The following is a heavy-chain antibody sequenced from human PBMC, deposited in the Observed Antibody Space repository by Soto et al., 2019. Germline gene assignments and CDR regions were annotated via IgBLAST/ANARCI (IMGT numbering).Heavy chain of an antibody. J-gene: IGHJ4*02. V-gene: IGHV4-61*01. Sequence: PXETLSLTCTVAGCSVSSGNYYWSWIRQPPGKGLEWIGYIYYSGSTNYNPSLKSRVTISVDTSKNQFSLKLSSVTAADTAVYYCAGMPRYNWNDWGGYWGQGTLVTVSS. CDR1: GCSVSSGNYY. CDR2: IYYSGST. CDR3: AGMPRYNWNDWGGY. D-gene: IGHD1-20*01.